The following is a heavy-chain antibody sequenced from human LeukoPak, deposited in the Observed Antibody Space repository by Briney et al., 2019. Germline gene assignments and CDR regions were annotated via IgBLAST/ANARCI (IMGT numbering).Heavy chain of an antibody. V-gene: IGHV3-9*01. J-gene: IGHJ5*02. Sequence: QPGRSLRLSCAASGFTFDDYAMHWVRRAPGKGLEWVSGISWNSGSIGYADSVKGRFTISRDNAKNSLYLQMNSLRAEDTAVYYCARSAFISTGIAAFDQGFDPWGQGTLVTVSS. CDR3: ARSAFISTGIAAFDQGFDP. CDR2: ISWNSGSI. D-gene: IGHD6-25*01. CDR1: GFTFDDYA.